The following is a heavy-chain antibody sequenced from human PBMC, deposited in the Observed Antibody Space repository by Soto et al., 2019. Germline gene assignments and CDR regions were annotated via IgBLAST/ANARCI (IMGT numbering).Heavy chain of an antibody. V-gene: IGHV1-8*01. CDR2: MNPNSGNT. Sequence: ASVKVSCKASGYTFTSYDINWVRQATGQGLEWMGWMNPNSGNTGYAQKFQGRVTMTRNTSISTAYMELSSLRSEDTAVYYCARTTDREYSSSYYYYYYGMDVWGQGTTVTVS. J-gene: IGHJ6*02. CDR3: ARTTDREYSSSYYYYYYGMDV. D-gene: IGHD6-6*01. CDR1: GYTFTSYD.